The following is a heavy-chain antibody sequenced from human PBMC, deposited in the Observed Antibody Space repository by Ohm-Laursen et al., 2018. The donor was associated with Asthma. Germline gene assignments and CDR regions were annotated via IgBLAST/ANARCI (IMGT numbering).Heavy chain of an antibody. D-gene: IGHD5-12*01. Sequence: RSLRLSCAASGFTFSSYGMHWVRQAPGKGLEWVAVISYDGSNKYYADSVKGRFTISRDNSKNTLYLQMNSLRAEDTAVYYCAKDHIVATMEYYFDYWGQGTLVTVSS. V-gene: IGHV3-30*18. CDR1: GFTFSSYG. CDR2: ISYDGSNK. J-gene: IGHJ4*02. CDR3: AKDHIVATMEYYFDY.